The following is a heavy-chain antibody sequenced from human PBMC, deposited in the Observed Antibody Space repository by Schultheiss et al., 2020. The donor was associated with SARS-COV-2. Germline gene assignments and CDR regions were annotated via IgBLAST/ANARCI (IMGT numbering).Heavy chain of an antibody. Sequence: GGSLRLSCAASGFTFSSYAMHWVRQAPGKGLEWVAVISYDGSNKYYADSVKGRFTISRDNSKNTLYLQMNSLRAEDTAVYYCARGWILNYWGQGTLVTVSS. CDR2: ISYDGSNK. J-gene: IGHJ4*02. CDR3: ARGWILNY. CDR1: GFTFSSYA. D-gene: IGHD2-2*03. V-gene: IGHV3-30*04.